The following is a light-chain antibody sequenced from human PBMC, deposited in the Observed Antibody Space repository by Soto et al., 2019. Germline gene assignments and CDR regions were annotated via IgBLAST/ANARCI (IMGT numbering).Light chain of an antibody. CDR2: DAS. J-gene: IGKJ5*01. CDR1: QSISSY. V-gene: IGKV3-11*01. CDR3: QQRRYWQVT. Sequence: VVTQSPDSLAVSPGERATLSCRASQSISSYLAWYQQKPGQAPRLLIYDASNRATGIPARFSGSGSGTDFTLTISSLEPEDFAVYYCQQRRYWQVTFGQGARLEI.